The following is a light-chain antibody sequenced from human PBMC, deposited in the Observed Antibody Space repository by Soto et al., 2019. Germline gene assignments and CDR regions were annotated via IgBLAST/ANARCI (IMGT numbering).Light chain of an antibody. CDR2: DVT. J-gene: IGLJ2*01. Sequence: QSALTQPASVSGSPGQSITISCTGTSSDVGVYNSVSWYQQRPGKDPKLMIYDVTNRPSGVSNRVSGSKSGNTASLTISGLQAEDEADYYCSSYTTSNTVFGGGTKVTVL. V-gene: IGLV2-14*01. CDR1: SSDVGVYNS. CDR3: SSYTTSNTV.